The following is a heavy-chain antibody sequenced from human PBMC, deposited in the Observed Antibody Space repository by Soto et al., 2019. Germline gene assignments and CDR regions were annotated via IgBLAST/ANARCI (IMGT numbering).Heavy chain of an antibody. CDR1: GGTFSSYT. CDR2: FNPIFATA. CDR3: AWSIVVVTALDY. V-gene: IGHV1-69*13. D-gene: IGHD2-21*02. Sequence: SVKVSCKASGGTFSSYTITWVRQAPGQGLEWMGRFNPIFATANYARKFQGRVTIAGDASTSTAYMELSSLRSEDTAVYYCAWSIVVVTALDYWGQGTLVTVSS. J-gene: IGHJ4*02.